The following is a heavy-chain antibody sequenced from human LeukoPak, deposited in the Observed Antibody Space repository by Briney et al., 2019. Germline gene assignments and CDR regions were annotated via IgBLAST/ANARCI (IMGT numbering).Heavy chain of an antibody. CDR1: GGSISSGGYY. CDR3: AGYSSGWYVDY. D-gene: IGHD6-19*01. V-gene: IGHV4-61*08. J-gene: IGHJ4*02. CDR2: IYFSGST. Sequence: SQTLSLTCTVSGGSISSGGYYWSWIRQHPGKGLEWIGYIYFSGSTDYNPSLKSRVIISVDTSNNQFSLKLSSVTAADTAVYYCAGYSSGWYVDYWGQGTLVTVSS.